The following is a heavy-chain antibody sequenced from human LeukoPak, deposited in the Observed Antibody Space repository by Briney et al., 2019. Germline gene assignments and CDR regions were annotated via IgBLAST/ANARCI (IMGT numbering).Heavy chain of an antibody. CDR1: GFTFDDYA. J-gene: IGHJ4*02. D-gene: IGHD6-13*01. CDR3: AKEDYSSSWYALDY. CDR2: ISGDGGSI. V-gene: IGHV3-43*02. Sequence: PGGSLRLSCAASGFTFDDYAIYWVRQGPGKVLEWVSLISGDGGSIYYADSVKGRFTISRDNSKNSLYLQMNSLRTEDTALYYCAKEDYSSSWYALDYWGQGTLVTVSS.